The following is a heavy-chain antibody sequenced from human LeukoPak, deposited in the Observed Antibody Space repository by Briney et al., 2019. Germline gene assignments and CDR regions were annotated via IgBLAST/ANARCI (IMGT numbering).Heavy chain of an antibody. D-gene: IGHD6-19*01. J-gene: IGHJ5*02. Sequence: YTDSVKGRFTVSRDNSKNTFYLQMNSLRADDTAIYYCAREGGEAVPSDPWGQGTLVTVSS. CDR3: AREGGEAVPSDP. V-gene: IGHV3-53*01.